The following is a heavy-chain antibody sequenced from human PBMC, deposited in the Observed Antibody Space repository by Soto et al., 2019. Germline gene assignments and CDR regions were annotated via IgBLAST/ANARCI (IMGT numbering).Heavy chain of an antibody. CDR3: ARGPSGDKVDF. CDR1: GDSISNVNYC. Sequence: QLQLQESGPGLVKPSQTLSLTCTVSGDSISNVNYCWSWIRQPQDKGLEWIGPIYDGGSTYKNPSLNSRVTISVDTSKNQFPLKLTSLSVADTAVYYGARGPSGDKVDFWGQGTLVTVSS. J-gene: IGHJ4*02. V-gene: IGHV4-30-4*01. D-gene: IGHD7-27*01. CDR2: IYDGGST.